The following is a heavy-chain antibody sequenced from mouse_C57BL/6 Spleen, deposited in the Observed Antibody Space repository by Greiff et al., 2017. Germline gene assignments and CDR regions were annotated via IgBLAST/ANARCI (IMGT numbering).Heavy chain of an antibody. J-gene: IGHJ4*01. V-gene: IGHV1-54*01. Sequence: VQLQQSGAELVRPGTSVKVSCKASGYAFTNYLIEWVKQRPGQGLEWIGVINPGSGGTNYNEKLKGKATLTADKSSSTAYMQLSRRTSEDSAVYFGARVDDSYAMDYWGQGTSVTVSS. CDR3: ARVDDSYAMDY. CDR1: GYAFTNYL. D-gene: IGHD2-3*01. CDR2: INPGSGGT.